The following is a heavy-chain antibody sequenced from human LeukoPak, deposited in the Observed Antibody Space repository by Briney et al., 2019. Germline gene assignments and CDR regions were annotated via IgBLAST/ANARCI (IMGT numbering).Heavy chain of an antibody. CDR3: ARIGSWYKYGMDV. CDR1: GFTFSSYA. V-gene: IGHV3-23*01. J-gene: IGHJ6*02. Sequence: GGSLRLSRAASGFTFSSYAMSWVRQAPGKGLEWVSAISGSGGSTYYADSVKGRFTISRGNSKNTLYLQMNSLRAEDTAVYYCARIGSWYKYGMDVWGQGTTVTVSS. D-gene: IGHD6-13*01. CDR2: ISGSGGST.